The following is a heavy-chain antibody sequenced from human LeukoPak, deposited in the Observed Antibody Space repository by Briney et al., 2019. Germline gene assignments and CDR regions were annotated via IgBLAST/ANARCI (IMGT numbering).Heavy chain of an antibody. CDR1: GFTFSSYG. J-gene: IGHJ4*02. CDR3: AKEGYYGSGSFPDY. Sequence: GGSLRLSCAASGFTFSSYGMHWVRQAPGKGLEWVAVISYDGSKKYYIDPVNGRVTVARDNSKNALFLQMNSLRAEDTAVYYCAKEGYYGSGSFPDYWGQGTLVTVSS. V-gene: IGHV3-30*18. CDR2: ISYDGSKK. D-gene: IGHD3-10*01.